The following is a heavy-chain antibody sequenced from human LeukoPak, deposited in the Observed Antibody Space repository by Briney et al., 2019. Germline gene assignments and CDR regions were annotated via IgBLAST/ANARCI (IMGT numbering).Heavy chain of an antibody. V-gene: IGHV4-59*08. D-gene: IGHD6-13*01. Sequence: SETLSLTCTVSGGSISSYYWSWIRQPPGKGLEWIGYIYYSGSTNYNPSLKSRVTISVDTSKNQFSLKLSSVTAADTAVYYCAGHSGWRVSGFDYWGQGTLVTVSS. CDR2: IYYSGST. J-gene: IGHJ4*02. CDR1: GGSISSYY. CDR3: AGHSGWRVSGFDY.